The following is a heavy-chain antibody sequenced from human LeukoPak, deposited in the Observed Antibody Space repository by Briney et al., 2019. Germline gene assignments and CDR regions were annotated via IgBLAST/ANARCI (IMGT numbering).Heavy chain of an antibody. CDR3: AKDSGDYVIDF. CDR2: IWYDGSNQ. CDR1: GFTFSSYG. Sequence: AGGSLRLSCAASGFTFSSYGMHWVRQAPGKGLEWVAFIWYDGSNQDYADSVKGRFTISRDNSKNTLDLQMNSLRAEDTAVYYCAKDSGDYVIDFWGQGTLATVSS. J-gene: IGHJ4*02. V-gene: IGHV3-30*02. D-gene: IGHD2-21*02.